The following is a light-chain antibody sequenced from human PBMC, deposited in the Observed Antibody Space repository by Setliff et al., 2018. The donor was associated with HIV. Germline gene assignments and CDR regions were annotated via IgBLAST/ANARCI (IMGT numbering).Light chain of an antibody. Sequence: QSALTQPASVSGSPGQSITISCTGTSSDVGRYNLVSWYQQHPGKAPKLMIYQATKRPSGVSNRFSGSKSGNTASLTISGLQAEDEADYYCCSYAGSYVFGTGTKVTVL. CDR1: SSDVGRYNL. CDR3: CSYAGSYV. J-gene: IGLJ1*01. V-gene: IGLV2-23*01. CDR2: QAT.